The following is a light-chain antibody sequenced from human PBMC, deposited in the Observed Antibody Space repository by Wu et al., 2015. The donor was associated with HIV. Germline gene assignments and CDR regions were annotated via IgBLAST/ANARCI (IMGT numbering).Light chain of an antibody. J-gene: IGKJ4*01. CDR3: QQRSNWPLT. CDR1: QIVIDNY. Sequence: ETVLTQSPATLSLSPGERAILSCRASQIVIDNYLAWYQQKPGQAPRLLISDASNRATGIPDRFSGSGSGTDFTLTISSLEPEDFAIYYCQQRSNWPLTFGGGTKVEI. V-gene: IGKV3-11*01. CDR2: DAS.